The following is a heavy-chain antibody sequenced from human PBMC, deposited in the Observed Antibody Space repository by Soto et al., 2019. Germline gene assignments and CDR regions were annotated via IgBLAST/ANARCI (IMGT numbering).Heavy chain of an antibody. Sequence: QVQLQESGPGLVKPSETLSLTCTVSGGSISSYYWSWIRQPPGKGLEWIGYIYYSGSTNYNPSLKSRVTISVDTSKNQFSLKLSSVTAADTAVYYCAREGDYGDYDYWGQGTLVTVSS. J-gene: IGHJ4*02. CDR1: GGSISSYY. CDR3: AREGDYGDYDY. CDR2: IYYSGST. D-gene: IGHD4-17*01. V-gene: IGHV4-59*01.